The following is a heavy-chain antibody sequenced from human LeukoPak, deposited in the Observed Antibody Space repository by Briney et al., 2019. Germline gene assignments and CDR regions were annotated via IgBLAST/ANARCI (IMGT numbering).Heavy chain of an antibody. CDR3: ARLYSDYGVYWFDP. D-gene: IGHD4-11*01. V-gene: IGHV3-48*01. J-gene: IGHJ5*02. CDR1: GFTFSSYS. CDR2: ISSSSSTI. Sequence: GGSLRLSCAASGFTFSSYSMNWVRQAPGKGLEWVSYISSSSSTIYYADSVKGRFTISRDNAKNSLYLQMNSLRAEDTAVYYCARLYSDYGVYWFDPWGQGTLVTVSS.